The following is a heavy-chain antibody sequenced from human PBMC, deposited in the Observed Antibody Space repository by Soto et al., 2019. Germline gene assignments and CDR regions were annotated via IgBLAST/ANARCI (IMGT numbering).Heavy chain of an antibody. Sequence: QLVESGGGLVQPGGSLRLSCATSGFTFNTYWMTWVRHAPGKGLEWVANIKEDGSEENYVDSVKGRFTISRDNGKNSLFLQMNRLRREDSAVYYCVRSFSFDWLLFTLDYWGQGTLVSVSS. CDR2: IKEDGSEE. CDR1: GFTFNTYW. V-gene: IGHV3-7*01. D-gene: IGHD3-9*01. CDR3: VRSFSFDWLLFTLDY. J-gene: IGHJ4*02.